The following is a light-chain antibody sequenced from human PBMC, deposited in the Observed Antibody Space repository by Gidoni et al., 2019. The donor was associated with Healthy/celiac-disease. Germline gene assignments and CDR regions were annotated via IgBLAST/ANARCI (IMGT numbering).Light chain of an antibody. J-gene: IGKJ1*01. Sequence: EIVLPHSPGPLSLSPGERATLSCRASQTVSSSYLAWYQQKPGQAPRRLIYGASSRATGIPDRFSGSGSGTDFTLTISRREPEDFAVYYCQQYGSSFWTFGQXTKVEIK. CDR2: GAS. V-gene: IGKV3-20*01. CDR3: QQYGSSFWT. CDR1: QTVSSSY.